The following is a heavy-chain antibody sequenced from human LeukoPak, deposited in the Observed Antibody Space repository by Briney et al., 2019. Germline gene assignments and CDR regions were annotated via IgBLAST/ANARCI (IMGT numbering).Heavy chain of an antibody. J-gene: IGHJ4*02. CDR3: ARDAGRYFDWLGY. Sequence: GGSLRLSCAASGFTFSSYGMHWGRQAPGKGLEWVAVIWYDGSNKYYADSVKGRFTISRDNSKNTLYLQMNSLRAEDTAVYYCARDAGRYFDWLGYWGQGTLVTVSS. CDR2: IWYDGSNK. CDR1: GFTFSSYG. D-gene: IGHD3-9*01. V-gene: IGHV3-33*01.